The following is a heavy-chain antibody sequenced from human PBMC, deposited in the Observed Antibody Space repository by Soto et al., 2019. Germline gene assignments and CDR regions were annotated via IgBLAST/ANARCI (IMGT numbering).Heavy chain of an antibody. CDR1: GYTFFSYA. J-gene: IGHJ5*02. D-gene: IGHD1-26*01. CDR2: VSGYNGHT. V-gene: IGHV1-18*01. Sequence: QIKLVQSGAEVKKPGASVKVSCQTSGYTFFSYAITWVRQAPGQGLEWMGWVSGYNGHTNYAQKFQERVTMTRDISTTTVFMGVRNLRSDDTAVYYCARFLGPTSSENWFDPWGQGTLVTVSS. CDR3: ARFLGPTSSENWFDP.